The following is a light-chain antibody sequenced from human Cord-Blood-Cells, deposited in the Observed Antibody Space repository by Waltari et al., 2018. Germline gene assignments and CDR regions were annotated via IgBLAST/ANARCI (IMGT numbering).Light chain of an antibody. Sequence: DIQMTQSPSSLSASVGDRVTITCRASQSISSYLNWYQQKPGKAPKLLIYAASSLQSGVPSRFSGSGSGTDCTLTLRRLQPEDYATFHCQQRYSTPRTFGQGTKVEIK. J-gene: IGKJ1*01. CDR3: QQRYSTPRT. V-gene: IGKV1-39*01. CDR1: QSISSY. CDR2: AAS.